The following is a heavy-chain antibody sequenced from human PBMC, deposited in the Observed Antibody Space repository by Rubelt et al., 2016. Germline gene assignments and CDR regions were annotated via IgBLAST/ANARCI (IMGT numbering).Heavy chain of an antibody. V-gene: IGHV3-74*01. Sequence: EVQLVESGGGLVQPGGSLRLSCAASGFTFSSYWMHWVRQAPGKGLVWVSRINSDGSSTRYADSVKGRSNSSRDKAKNRRYLQMNSRRAEDTAVYYCARSGPDVVVPAAIRVEGDAFDIWGQGTRVTVSS. CDR2: INSDGSST. J-gene: IGHJ3*02. D-gene: IGHD2-2*02. CDR1: GFTFSSYW. CDR3: ARSGPDVVVPAAIRVEGDAFDI.